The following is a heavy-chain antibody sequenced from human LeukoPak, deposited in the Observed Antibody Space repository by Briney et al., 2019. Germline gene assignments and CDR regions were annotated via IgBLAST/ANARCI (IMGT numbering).Heavy chain of an antibody. CDR3: AKDTSSGWYEDVWFDP. CDR1: GFTFSSYG. D-gene: IGHD6-19*01. Sequence: GGSLRLSCAASGFTFSSYGMHWVRQAPGKGLEWVAFIRYDGSNKYYADSVKGRFTISRDNSKNTLYLQMNSLRAEDTAVYYCAKDTSSGWYEDVWFDPWGQGTLVTVSS. J-gene: IGHJ5*02. V-gene: IGHV3-30*02. CDR2: IRYDGSNK.